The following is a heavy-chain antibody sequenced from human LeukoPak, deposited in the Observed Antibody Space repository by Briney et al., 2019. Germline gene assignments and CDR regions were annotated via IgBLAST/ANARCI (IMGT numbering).Heavy chain of an antibody. CDR1: GDSVSSNSAA. J-gene: IGHJ5*02. CDR3: ARDRWGYYGSGSYRFDP. Sequence: PSQTLSLTCVISGDSVSSNSAAWNRIRQSPWRGLEWLGTTKYRSKWIYHYAGSVKSRITINPDTSKNQFSLKLSSVTAADTAVYYCARDRWGYYGSGSYRFDPWGQGTLVTVPS. CDR2: TKYRSKWIY. V-gene: IGHV6-1*01. D-gene: IGHD3-10*01.